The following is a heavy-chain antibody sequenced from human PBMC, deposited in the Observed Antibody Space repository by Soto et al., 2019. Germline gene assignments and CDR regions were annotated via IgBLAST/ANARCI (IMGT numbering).Heavy chain of an antibody. CDR1: GESYSGYY. CDR2: INHSGST. Sequence: QVQLQQWGAGLLKPSETLSLTCAVYGESYSGYYWSRIRQPPGKGLEWIGEINHSGSTNYNPSLKSRVTMSVDTSKNQFSLKLSSVTAADTAMYYCAGNIVATISSFDYWGQGTLVTVSS. CDR3: AGNIVATISSFDY. J-gene: IGHJ4*02. D-gene: IGHD5-12*01. V-gene: IGHV4-34*02.